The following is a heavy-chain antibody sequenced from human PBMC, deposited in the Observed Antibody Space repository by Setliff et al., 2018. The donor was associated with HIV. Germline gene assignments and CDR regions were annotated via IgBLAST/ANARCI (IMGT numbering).Heavy chain of an antibody. J-gene: IGHJ6*03. CDR2: IYTSGST. V-gene: IGHV4-4*08. D-gene: IGHD7-27*01. CDR3: ARGLTRGGYYYYFYMDV. CDR1: GDSISTYY. Sequence: SEALSLTCTVSGDSISTYYWSWIRQPPGKGLEWIGYIYTSGSTNYNPSLKSRVTISKDTSKNHFSLKLTSVTAADTAVYYCARGLTRGGYYYYFYMDVWGKGTTVTVSS.